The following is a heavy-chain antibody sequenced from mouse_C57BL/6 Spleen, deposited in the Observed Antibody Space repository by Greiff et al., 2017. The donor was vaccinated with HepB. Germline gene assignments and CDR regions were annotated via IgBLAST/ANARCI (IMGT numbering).Heavy chain of an antibody. V-gene: IGHV5-16*01. Sequence: EVHLVESEGGLVQPGSSMKLSCTASGFTFSDYYMAWVRQVPEKGLEWVANINYDGSSTYYLDSLKSRFIISRDNAKNILYLQMSSLKSEDTATYYCAREGLGSKGAMDYWGLGTSVTVSS. J-gene: IGHJ4*01. CDR1: GFTFSDYY. CDR2: INYDGSST. D-gene: IGHD1-1*01. CDR3: AREGLGSKGAMDY.